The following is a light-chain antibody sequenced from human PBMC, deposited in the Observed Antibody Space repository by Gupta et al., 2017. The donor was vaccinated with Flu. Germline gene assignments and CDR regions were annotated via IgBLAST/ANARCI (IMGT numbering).Light chain of an antibody. CDR1: QSISYF. V-gene: IGKV1-39*01. CDR2: AAS. CDR3: QQTDTNPPST. J-gene: IGKJ2*01. Sequence: DIQMTQSPSSLSASVGDRVTITCRASQSISYFLNWYQQKPGKAPKLLIYAASKLQRGVPSRSSGSGYGTDFTRTISSRHPEDFAAYYCQQTDTNPPSTFGHGTRMEIK.